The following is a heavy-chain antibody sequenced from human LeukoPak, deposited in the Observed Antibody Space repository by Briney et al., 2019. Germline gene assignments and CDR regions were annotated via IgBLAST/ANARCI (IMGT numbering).Heavy chain of an antibody. J-gene: IGHJ4*02. CDR2: IWYDGSNT. D-gene: IGHD1-14*01. CDR1: GFNFSNYG. CDR3: ARGLTEVGD. Sequence: GGSLRLSCAASGFNFSNYGMHWVRQAHDNGLEWVAIIWYDGSNTYYADSVKGRFTISRDNSKNTLYLQMNSLRAEDTAVYYCARGLTEVGDWGQGTLVTVSS. V-gene: IGHV3-33*01.